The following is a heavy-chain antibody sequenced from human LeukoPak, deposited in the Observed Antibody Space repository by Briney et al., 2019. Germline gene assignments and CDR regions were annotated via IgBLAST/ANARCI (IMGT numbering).Heavy chain of an antibody. V-gene: IGHV4-30-4*08. Sequence: PSETLSLTCTVSGGPISSGDYYWSWIRQPPGKGLEWIGYIYYSGSTYYNPSLKSRVTISVDTSKNQFSLKLSSVTAADTAVYYCARVGSVYCSSTSCFDYWGQGTLVTVSS. D-gene: IGHD2-2*01. CDR1: GGPISSGDYY. CDR3: ARVGSVYCSSTSCFDY. J-gene: IGHJ4*02. CDR2: IYYSGST.